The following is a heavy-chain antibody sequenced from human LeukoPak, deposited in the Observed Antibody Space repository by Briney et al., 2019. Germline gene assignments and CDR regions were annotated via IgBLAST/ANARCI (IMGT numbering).Heavy chain of an antibody. CDR1: GGSISSYY. CDR3: ARDDSNWGRWAFDI. J-gene: IGHJ3*02. V-gene: IGHV4-59*01. CDR2: IYYSGST. D-gene: IGHD4-11*01. Sequence: SETLSLTCTASGGSISSYYWSWIRQPPGKGLEWIGYIYYSGSTNYNPSLKSRVTISVDTSKNQFSLKLSSVTAADTAVYYCARDDSNWGRWAFDIWGQGTMVTVSS.